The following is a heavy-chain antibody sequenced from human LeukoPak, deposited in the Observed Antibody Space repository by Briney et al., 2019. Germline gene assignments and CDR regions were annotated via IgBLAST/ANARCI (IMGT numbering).Heavy chain of an antibody. D-gene: IGHD4-17*01. V-gene: IGHV4-59*01. Sequence: SETLSLTCTVSGGSISSYYWSWIRQPPGKRLEWIGYIYYSGSTNYNPSLKSRVTISVDTSKNQFSLKLSSVTAADTAVYYCARDYGDSHLEPWGQGTLVTVSS. CDR1: GGSISSYY. J-gene: IGHJ5*02. CDR3: ARDYGDSHLEP. CDR2: IYYSGST.